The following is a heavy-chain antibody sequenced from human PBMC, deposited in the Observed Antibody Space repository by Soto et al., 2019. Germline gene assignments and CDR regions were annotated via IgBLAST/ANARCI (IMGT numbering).Heavy chain of an antibody. CDR2: VSPNSGNT. CDR1: GYTFTDYY. CDR3: ARGRFYSETSTWFAF. Sequence: ASVKVSCKASGYTFTDYYINWVRQAPGQGLEWMGWVSPNSGNTVYAQKFQDRVTMTRGTSISTAYMELSNLRFEDSAMYYCARGRFYSETSTWFAFWGQGTPVTVSS. D-gene: IGHD2-2*01. J-gene: IGHJ5*01. V-gene: IGHV1-8*02.